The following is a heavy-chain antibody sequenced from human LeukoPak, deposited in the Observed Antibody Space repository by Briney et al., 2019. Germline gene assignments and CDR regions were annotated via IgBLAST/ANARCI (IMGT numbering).Heavy chain of an antibody. Sequence: ASVKVSCKASGYTFTSYGISWVRQAPGQGLEWMGWISAYNGNTNYAQKLQGRVTVTADESTSTAYMELSSLRSEDTAVYYCARWAFGGVPAAPRTGFDYWGQGTLVTVSS. D-gene: IGHD2-2*01. J-gene: IGHJ4*02. CDR1: GYTFTSYG. CDR2: ISAYNGNT. CDR3: ARWAFGGVPAAPRTGFDY. V-gene: IGHV1-18*01.